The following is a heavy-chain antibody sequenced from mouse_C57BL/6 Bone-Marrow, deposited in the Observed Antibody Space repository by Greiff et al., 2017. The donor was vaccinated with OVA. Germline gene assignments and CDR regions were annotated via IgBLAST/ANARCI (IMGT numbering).Heavy chain of an antibody. V-gene: IGHV1-64*01. D-gene: IGHD2-1*01. CDR1: GYTFTSYW. Sequence: QVQLQQPGAELVKPGASVKLSCKASGYTFTSYWMHWVKQRPGQGLEWIGMIHPNSGSTNYNEKFKSKATLTVDKSSSTAYMQLSSLTSEDSAVYYCAREVPIYYGNLFDYWGQGTTLTVSS. CDR3: AREVPIYYGNLFDY. J-gene: IGHJ2*01. CDR2: IHPNSGST.